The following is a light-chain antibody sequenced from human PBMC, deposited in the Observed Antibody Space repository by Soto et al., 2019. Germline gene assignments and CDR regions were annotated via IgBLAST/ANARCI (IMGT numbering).Light chain of an antibody. Sequence: QSALTQPPSVSAAPGQKVTISWSGRSSNIGNNYVSWYQQLPGTAPKLLIYENNKRPSGIPDRFSGSKSGTSATLGITGLQTGDEDDYYCSSYTSSSTQVFGTGTKVTVL. CDR2: ENN. CDR1: SSNIGNNY. J-gene: IGLJ1*01. V-gene: IGLV1-51*02. CDR3: SSYTSSSTQV.